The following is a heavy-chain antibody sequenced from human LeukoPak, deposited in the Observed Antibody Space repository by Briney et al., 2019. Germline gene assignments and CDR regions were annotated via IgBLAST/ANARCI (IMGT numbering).Heavy chain of an antibody. CDR2: ISYDGSNK. CDR3: ARDHDYGDYGLVYYFDY. J-gene: IGHJ4*02. CDR1: GFTFSSYA. V-gene: IGHV3-30-3*01. D-gene: IGHD4-17*01. Sequence: GGSLRLSCAASGFTFSSYAMHWVRQAPGKGLEWGAVISYDGSNKYYADSVKGRFTISRDNSKNTLYLQMNSLRAEDTAVYYCARDHDYGDYGLVYYFDYWGQGTLVTVSS.